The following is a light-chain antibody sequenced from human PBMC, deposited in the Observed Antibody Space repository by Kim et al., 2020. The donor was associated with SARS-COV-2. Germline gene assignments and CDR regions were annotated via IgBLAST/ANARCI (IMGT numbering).Light chain of an antibody. J-gene: IGKJ2*01. CDR2: GAS. V-gene: IGKV3-15*01. CDR3: QQYNNWPPVYT. CDR1: QSVSSN. Sequence: EIVMTQSPATLSVSPGERATLSCRASQSVSSNLVGYQQKPGQAPRLLIYGASSRATGIPARFSGSGSGTEFTLTISSLQSEDFAVYYCQQYNNWPPVYTFGQGTKVDIK.